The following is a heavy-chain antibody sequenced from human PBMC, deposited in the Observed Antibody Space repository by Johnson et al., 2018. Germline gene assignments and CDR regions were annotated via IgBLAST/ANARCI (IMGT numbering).Heavy chain of an antibody. D-gene: IGHD3-22*01. Sequence: VQLREAGGGLVDPGGSLRLSCAGSGFIFSDDWMNWVRQAPGKGLVWVSRIKSDGSSTKYEDAVTGRCAISRDKAKNTVYLQMNSLRADDTAVYYCTRGARYHGSSGYYGAFDVWGQGTMVNVSS. CDR2: IKSDGSST. J-gene: IGHJ3*01. CDR1: GFIFSDDW. CDR3: TRGARYHGSSGYYGAFDV. V-gene: IGHV3-74*01.